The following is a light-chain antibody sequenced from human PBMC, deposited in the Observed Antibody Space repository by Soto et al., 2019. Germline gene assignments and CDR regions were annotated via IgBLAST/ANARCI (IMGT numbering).Light chain of an antibody. J-gene: IGLJ3*02. V-gene: IGLV2-14*01. CDR2: EVS. CDR3: SSYTTTTTRFL. Sequence: QSVLTQPASVSGSPGQSITVSCTGTSSDVGAYNYVSWYQQHPGKAPKLIIYEVSYRPSGVSGLFSASKSGNTASLTISGLQAEDEADYYCSSYTTTTTRFLFGGGTKVTVL. CDR1: SSDVGAYNY.